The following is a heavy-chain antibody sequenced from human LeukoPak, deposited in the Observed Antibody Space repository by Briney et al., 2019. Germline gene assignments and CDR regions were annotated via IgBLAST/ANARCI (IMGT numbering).Heavy chain of an antibody. CDR3: AFMGLFDY. Sequence: PGGSLRLSCAAPGFTFSSYSMNWVRQAPGKGLEWVSSISSSSSYIYYADSVKGRFTISRDSAKNSLYLQMNSLRAEDTAVYYCAFMGLFDYWGQGTLVTVSS. CDR2: ISSSSSYI. J-gene: IGHJ4*02. V-gene: IGHV3-21*01. CDR1: GFTFSSYS.